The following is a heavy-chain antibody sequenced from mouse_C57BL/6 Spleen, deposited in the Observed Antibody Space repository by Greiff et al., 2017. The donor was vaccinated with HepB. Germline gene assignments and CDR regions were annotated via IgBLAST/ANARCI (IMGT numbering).Heavy chain of an antibody. V-gene: IGHV1-59*01. CDR1: GYTFTSYW. CDR2: IDPSDSYT. D-gene: IGHD3-2*02. Sequence: QVQLQQPGAELVRPGTSVKLSCKASGYTFTSYWMHWVKQRPGQGLEWIGVIDPSDSYTNYNQKFKGKATLTVDTSSSTAYMQLSSLTSEDSAVYYCARWAAQAPFAYWGQGTLVTVSA. CDR3: ARWAAQAPFAY. J-gene: IGHJ3*01.